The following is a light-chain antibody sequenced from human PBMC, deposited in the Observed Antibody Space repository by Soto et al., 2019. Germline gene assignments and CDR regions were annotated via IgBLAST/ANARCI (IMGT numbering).Light chain of an antibody. Sequence: DFQMTQSPSSLSASVGDRVTITCRASQGMNHHLAWFQQKPGKVPTVLIYAASTLQSGVPSRFSGSGSGTDFTLTISSLQPEDVATYCCQNYNSAPPAGTFGGGTKVEIK. CDR3: QNYNSAPPAGT. J-gene: IGKJ4*01. CDR1: QGMNHH. CDR2: AAS. V-gene: IGKV1-27*01.